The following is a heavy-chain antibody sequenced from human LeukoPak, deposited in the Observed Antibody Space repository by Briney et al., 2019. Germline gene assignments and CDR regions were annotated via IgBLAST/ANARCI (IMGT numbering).Heavy chain of an antibody. CDR1: GFTFSSYA. CDR2: IGSTGSNT. D-gene: IGHD4-17*01. CDR3: AKSMSTVTTSPF. J-gene: IGHJ4*02. V-gene: IGHV3-23*01. Sequence: RGSLRLSCAASGFTFSSYAMSWVRQAPGKGLEWVSTIGSTGSNTYYTDSVKGRFTISRDNSKNTLYLQINGLRADDTAVYYCAKSMSTVTTSPFWGQGTLVTVSS.